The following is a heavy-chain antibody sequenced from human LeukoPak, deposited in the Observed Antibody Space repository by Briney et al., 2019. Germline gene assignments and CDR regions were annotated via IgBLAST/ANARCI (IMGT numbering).Heavy chain of an antibody. J-gene: IGHJ6*03. CDR1: GYTFTRYY. CDR3: VRASFHGYYYYYMDV. Sequence: ASVKVSCKASGYTFTRYYMHWVRQAPGQGLEWMGWINPNSGGTNYAQKFQGRATMTRDTSISTAYMELSRLTSDDTAVYYCVRASFHGYYYYYMDVWGKGTTVIVSS. V-gene: IGHV1-2*02. CDR2: INPNSGGT.